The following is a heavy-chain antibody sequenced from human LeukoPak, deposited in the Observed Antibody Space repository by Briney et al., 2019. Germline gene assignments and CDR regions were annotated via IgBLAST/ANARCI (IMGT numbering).Heavy chain of an antibody. J-gene: IGHJ4*02. D-gene: IGHD3-22*01. CDR3: AAVFGSGYYYYFDY. CDR1: AYTFTSYY. V-gene: IGHV1-46*01. Sequence: ASVKVSCKASAYTFTSYYIHWVRQAPGQGLEWMGIVNPSGGGTSYAQKFQGRVTMTRDTSTSTAYMELSSLRSEDTALYYCAAVFGSGYYYYFDYWGQGTLVTVSS. CDR2: VNPSGGGT.